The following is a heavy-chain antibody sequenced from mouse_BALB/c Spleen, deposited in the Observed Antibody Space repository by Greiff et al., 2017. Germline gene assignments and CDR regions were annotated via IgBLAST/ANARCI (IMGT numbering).Heavy chain of an antibody. D-gene: IGHD2-10*02. CDR1: GFTFSSYY. Sequence: EVQGVESGGGLVKLGGSLKLSCAASGFTFSSYYMSWVRQTPEKRLELVAAINSNGGSTYYPDTVKGRFTISRDNAKNTLYLQMSSLQSEDTALYYCARQGYGNYEGYAMDYWGQGTSVTVSS. V-gene: IGHV5-6-2*01. J-gene: IGHJ4*01. CDR3: ARQGYGNYEGYAMDY. CDR2: INSNGGST.